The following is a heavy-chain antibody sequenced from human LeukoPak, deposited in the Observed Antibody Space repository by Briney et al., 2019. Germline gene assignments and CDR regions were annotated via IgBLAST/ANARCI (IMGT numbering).Heavy chain of an antibody. J-gene: IGHJ4*02. CDR1: GYTFTGCY. V-gene: IGHV1-2*02. Sequence: ASVNVSCKASGYTFTGCYIHWVRQAPGQGLEWMGWIDPSSGGANYAHKFQGRVTMTRVTSISTAYMELGSLRSDDTALYYCAREYCSGGNCYQGFDYWGQGTLVTVSS. CDR3: AREYCSGGNCYQGFDY. CDR2: IDPSSGGA. D-gene: IGHD2-15*01.